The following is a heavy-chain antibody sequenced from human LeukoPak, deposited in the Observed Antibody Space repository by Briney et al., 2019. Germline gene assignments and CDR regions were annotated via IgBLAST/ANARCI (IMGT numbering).Heavy chain of an antibody. J-gene: IGHJ5*02. Sequence: SETLSLTCAVYGGSFSGYYWSWIRQPPGKGLEWIGEINHSGSTNYNPSLKSRVTISVDTSKNQFSLKLSSVTAADTAVYYCARDVLRYFGPWGQGTLVTVSS. V-gene: IGHV4-34*01. CDR2: INHSGST. D-gene: IGHD3-9*01. CDR1: GGSFSGYY. CDR3: ARDVLRYFGP.